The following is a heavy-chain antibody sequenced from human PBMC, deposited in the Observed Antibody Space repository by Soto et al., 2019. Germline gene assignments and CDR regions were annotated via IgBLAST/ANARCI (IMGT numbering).Heavy chain of an antibody. D-gene: IGHD3-3*01. V-gene: IGHV3-48*01. CDR1: GFTFSSYS. Sequence: GGSLRLSCAASGFTFSSYSMNWVRQAPGKGLEWVSYISSSSSTIYYADSVKGRFTISRDNAKNSLYLQMNSLRAEDTAVYYCARDYDFWSGYPGVFDYWGQGTLVTVSS. CDR2: ISSSSSTI. J-gene: IGHJ4*02. CDR3: ARDYDFWSGYPGVFDY.